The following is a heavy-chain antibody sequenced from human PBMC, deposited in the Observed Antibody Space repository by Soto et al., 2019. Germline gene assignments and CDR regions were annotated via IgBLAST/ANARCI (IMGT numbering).Heavy chain of an antibody. CDR1: GYTLTELS. D-gene: IGHD3-10*01. V-gene: IGHV1-24*01. CDR3: ATSLLPRFGELTYNWFDP. J-gene: IGHJ5*02. Sequence: ASVKVSCKVSGYTLTELSMHWVRQAPGKGLEWMGGFDPEDGETIYAQKFQGRVTMTEDTSTDTAYMELSSLRSEDTAVYYCATSLLPRFGELTYNWFDPWGQGTLVTVSS. CDR2: FDPEDGET.